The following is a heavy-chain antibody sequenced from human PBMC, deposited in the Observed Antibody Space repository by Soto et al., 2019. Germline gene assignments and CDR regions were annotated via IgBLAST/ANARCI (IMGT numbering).Heavy chain of an antibody. CDR3: AKDPFPFLEWLRGVHFVDF. CDR1: GFTFSSYG. J-gene: IGHJ4*02. D-gene: IGHD3-3*02. Sequence: QVQLVESGGGVVQPGRSLRLSCAASGFTFSSYGMHWVRQAPGKGLEWVAVISYDGSNKYYGDSVKGRFTISRDNAKNTLYLQMNSLRAEDTAVYYCAKDPFPFLEWLRGVHFVDFWGQGTLVTVSS. CDR2: ISYDGSNK. V-gene: IGHV3-30*18.